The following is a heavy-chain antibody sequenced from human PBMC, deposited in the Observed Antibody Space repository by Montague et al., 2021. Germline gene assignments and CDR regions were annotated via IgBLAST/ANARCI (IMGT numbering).Heavy chain of an antibody. Sequence: SETLSLTCAVSGASINSYYWCWSWLPPGKGMECTGYIHYSETTNTNYSLKSRVTLSVDTSKNQSSLKLSHVTVADTAVYYCERFHYYDMYFDLWGRGTLVTVSS. D-gene: IGHD3-22*01. CDR1: GASINSYY. CDR3: ERFHYYDMYFDL. CDR2: IHYSETT. J-gene: IGHJ2*01. V-gene: IGHV4-59*01.